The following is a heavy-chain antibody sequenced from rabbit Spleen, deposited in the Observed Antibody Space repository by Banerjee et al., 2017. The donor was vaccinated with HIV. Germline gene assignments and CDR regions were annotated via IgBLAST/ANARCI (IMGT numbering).Heavy chain of an antibody. J-gene: IGHJ3*01. V-gene: IGHV1S40*01. CDR2: INAVTGKA. CDR3: ARGSATMTLVITGYYLSL. D-gene: IGHD2-1*01. CDR1: GFSFSNKAV. Sequence: QSLEESGGDLVKPGASLTLTCTASGFSFSNKAVMCWVRQAPGKGLEWIACINAVTGKAVYATWAKGRFTFSKTSSTTVTLQMTSLTAADTATYFCARGSATMTLVITGYYLSLWGQGTLVTVS.